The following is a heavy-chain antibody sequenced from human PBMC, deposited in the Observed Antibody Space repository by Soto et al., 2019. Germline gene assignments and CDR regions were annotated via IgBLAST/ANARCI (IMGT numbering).Heavy chain of an antibody. CDR2: INHSGST. D-gene: IGHD3-3*01. Sequence: SETLSLTCAVYGGSFSGYYWSWIRQPPGKGLEWIGEINHSGSTNYNPSLNSRVTISVDTSKNQFSLKLSSVTAADTAVYYCARGDFWSGYYTGAWYNWFDPWGQGTLVTVAS. CDR1: GGSFSGYY. J-gene: IGHJ5*02. V-gene: IGHV4-34*01. CDR3: ARGDFWSGYYTGAWYNWFDP.